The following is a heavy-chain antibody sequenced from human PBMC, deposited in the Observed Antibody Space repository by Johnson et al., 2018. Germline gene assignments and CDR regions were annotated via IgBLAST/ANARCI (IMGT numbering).Heavy chain of an antibody. CDR2: IIPIFGPA. J-gene: IGHJ3*02. V-gene: IGHV1-69*01. Sequence: QVRLVQSGAEVKKPRSSVKVSCKASGGTFSSYAISWVRQAPGQGLEWMGGIIPIFGPANYAQRFKGRFTSTAEESTNPAYMAVSSLRSEDTAVYYCARVGVVGDGYNSDAFDIWGQGTMVTVSS. D-gene: IGHD5-24*01. CDR1: GGTFSSYA. CDR3: ARVGVVGDGYNSDAFDI.